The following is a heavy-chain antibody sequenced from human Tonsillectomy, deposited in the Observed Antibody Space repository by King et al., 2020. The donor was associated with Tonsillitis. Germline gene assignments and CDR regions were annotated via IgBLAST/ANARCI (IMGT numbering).Heavy chain of an antibody. CDR1: GFTFSNYY. D-gene: IGHD4-11*01. Sequence: VQLVESGGGLVKPGGSLRLSCAASGFTFSNYYMSWIRQAPGKGLEWVSYISSSGTTIYYADSLKGRFTITRDNAKNSLYLQVNSLRAEDTAVYYCARLTTVTTWGDYWGQGTLVTVSS. CDR2: ISSSGTTI. V-gene: IGHV3-11*01. CDR3: ARLTTVTTWGDY. J-gene: IGHJ4*02.